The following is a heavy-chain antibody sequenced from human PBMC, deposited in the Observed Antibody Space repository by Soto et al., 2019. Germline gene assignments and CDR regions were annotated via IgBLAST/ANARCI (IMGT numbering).Heavy chain of an antibody. Sequence: QVQLQESGPGLVKPSDTLSLTCAVSAYSISSSNWWGWIRQPPGKGLEWIGYIYYSGTTYYNPSLQRRVTLSVVTSKNQFALKLASVTAVDTAVYYCARRDIQGPIDYWGQGTLVTVSS. CDR3: ARRDIQGPIDY. J-gene: IGHJ4*02. V-gene: IGHV4-28*01. CDR1: AYSISSSNW. CDR2: IYYSGTT.